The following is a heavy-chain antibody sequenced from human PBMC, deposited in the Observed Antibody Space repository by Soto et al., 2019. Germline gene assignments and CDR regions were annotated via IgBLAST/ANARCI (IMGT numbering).Heavy chain of an antibody. V-gene: IGHV3-23*01. CDR3: ARDREGNNAEEAEFFRH. Sequence: GGSLRLSCVASGFTFSTYAMSWVRQAPGKGLEWVSTISGSGGSTYYADSVKGRFTISRDNPKNTLNLQMNSLSAEDTAVYYCARDREGNNAEEAEFFRHWGQGTLVTVSS. D-gene: IGHD1-1*01. CDR2: ISGSGGST. J-gene: IGHJ1*01. CDR1: GFTFSTYA.